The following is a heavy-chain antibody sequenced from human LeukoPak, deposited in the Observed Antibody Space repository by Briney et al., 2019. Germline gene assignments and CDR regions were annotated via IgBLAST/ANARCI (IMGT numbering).Heavy chain of an antibody. CDR3: ASLSNINRYAF. D-gene: IGHD2-2*01. CDR2: INHSGST. J-gene: IGHJ4*02. CDR1: GGSFSGYY. Sequence: SETLSLTCAVYGGSFSGYYWSWIRQPPGKGLEWIGEINHSGSTNYNPSLKSRVTISVDTSKNQFSLKLSSVTAADTAAYYCASLSNINRYAFWGQGTLVTVSS. V-gene: IGHV4-34*01.